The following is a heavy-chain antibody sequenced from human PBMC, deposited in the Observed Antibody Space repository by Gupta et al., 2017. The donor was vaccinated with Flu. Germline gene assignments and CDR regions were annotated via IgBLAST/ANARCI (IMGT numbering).Heavy chain of an antibody. CDR3: VRLTPCGGDCYYFQH. J-gene: IGHJ1*01. V-gene: IGHV1-69*06. D-gene: IGHD2-21*02. CDR2: ILPIIDAA. Sequence: GLEWMGGILPIIDAADYAQAFQGRVTITADKSTTTVYMELSSLRFEDTAMYYCVRLTPCGGDCYYFQHWGQGTLLTVSS.